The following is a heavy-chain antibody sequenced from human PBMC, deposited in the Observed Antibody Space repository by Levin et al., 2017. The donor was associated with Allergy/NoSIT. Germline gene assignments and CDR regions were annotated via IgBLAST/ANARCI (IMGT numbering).Heavy chain of an antibody. D-gene: IGHD3-3*01. CDR3: ARSVGHYDFWSGHQGHYYYGMDV. V-gene: IGHV3-7*01. CDR1: GFTFSSYW. Sequence: GESLKISCAASGFTFSSYWMSWVRQAPGKGLEWVANIKQDGSEKYYVDSVKGRFTISRDNAKNSLYLQMNSLRAEDTAVYYCARSVGHYDFWSGHQGHYYYGMDVWGQGTTVTVSS. CDR2: IKQDGSEK. J-gene: IGHJ6*02.